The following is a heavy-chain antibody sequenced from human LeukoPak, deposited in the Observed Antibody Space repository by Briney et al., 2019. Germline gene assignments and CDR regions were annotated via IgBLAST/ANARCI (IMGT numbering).Heavy chain of an antibody. J-gene: IGHJ4*02. V-gene: IGHV3-11*01. CDR1: GFTFSDYY. CDR2: ISSSSGTI. D-gene: IGHD6-19*01. CDR3: AREVVAVAGTLGDY. Sequence: GGSLRLSCAASGFTFSDYYMSWIRQAPGKGLEWVSYISSSSGTIYYADSVKGRFTISRDNAKNSLYLQMNSLRAEDTAVYYCAREVVAVAGTLGDYWGQGTLVTVSS.